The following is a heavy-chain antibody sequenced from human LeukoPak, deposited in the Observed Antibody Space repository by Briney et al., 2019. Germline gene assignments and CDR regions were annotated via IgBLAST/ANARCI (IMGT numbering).Heavy chain of an antibody. J-gene: IGHJ4*02. CDR1: GYSFTSYW. V-gene: IGHV5-51*01. D-gene: IGHD3-10*01. Sequence: GESLKISCKGSGYSFTSYWIGWVRQMPGKGLEWMGIIYPGDSDTRYSPSFQGQVTISADKSISTAYLQWSSLKASDTAMYYCARHGLGPYGSGSYYRPWSPLLDYWGQGTLVTVSS. CDR2: IYPGDSDT. CDR3: ARHGLGPYGSGSYYRPWSPLLDY.